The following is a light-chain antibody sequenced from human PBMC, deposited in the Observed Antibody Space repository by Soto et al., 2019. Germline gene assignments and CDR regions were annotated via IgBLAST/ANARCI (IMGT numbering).Light chain of an antibody. CDR2: EES. CDR3: QQYDSHSS. Sequence: DIQMTQSPSALSASLGDRVTITCRASQSVSNLLAWYQQKPGKAPKLLISEESTLQPGVPSRFSDSAPGTQFTLTITSLQPDDVATYYCQQYDSHSSFGQGTKLRIK. J-gene: IGKJ2*01. CDR1: QSVSNL. V-gene: IGKV1-5*03.